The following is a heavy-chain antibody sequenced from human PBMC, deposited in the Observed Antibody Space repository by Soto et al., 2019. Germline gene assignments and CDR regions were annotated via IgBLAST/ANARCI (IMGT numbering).Heavy chain of an antibody. CDR1: GFTFSSYA. CDR2: ISGSGGST. CDR3: AKDNRFLEWLLNPPDFDI. J-gene: IGHJ3*02. D-gene: IGHD3-3*01. Sequence: PGGSLRLSCAASGFTFSSYAMSWVRQAPGKGLEWVSAISGSGGSTYYADSVKGRFTISRDNSKNTLYLQMNSLRAEDTAVYYCAKDNRFLEWLLNPPDFDIWGQGTMVTVSS. V-gene: IGHV3-23*01.